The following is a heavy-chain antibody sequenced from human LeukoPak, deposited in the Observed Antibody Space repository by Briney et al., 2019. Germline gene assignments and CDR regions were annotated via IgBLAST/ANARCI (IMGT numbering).Heavy chain of an antibody. Sequence: GGSLRLSCAASGFTFSSYSMNWVRQAPGKGLEWVSSISSSSSYIYYADSVKGRFTISRDNAKNSLYLQMNSLRAEDTAVYYCAREAGTGERWYFDLWGRGTLVTVSS. CDR2: ISSSSSYI. V-gene: IGHV3-21*01. D-gene: IGHD7-27*01. J-gene: IGHJ2*01. CDR1: GFTFSSYS. CDR3: AREAGTGERWYFDL.